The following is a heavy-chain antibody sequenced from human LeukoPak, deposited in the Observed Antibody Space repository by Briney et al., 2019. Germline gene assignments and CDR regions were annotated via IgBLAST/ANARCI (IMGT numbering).Heavy chain of an antibody. Sequence: SETLSLTYAVYGGSFSGYYWSWIRQPPGKGLEWIGEINHSGSTNYNPSLKSRATISVDTSKNQFSLKLSSVTAADTAVYYCARVLDSSGYYYGFDPWGQGTLVTVSS. V-gene: IGHV4-34*01. CDR1: GGSFSGYY. D-gene: IGHD3-22*01. CDR2: INHSGST. CDR3: ARVLDSSGYYYGFDP. J-gene: IGHJ5*02.